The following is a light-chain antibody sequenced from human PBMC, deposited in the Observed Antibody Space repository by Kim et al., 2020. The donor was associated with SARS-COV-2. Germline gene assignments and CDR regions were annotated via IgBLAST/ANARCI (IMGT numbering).Light chain of an antibody. CDR2: DAS. V-gene: IGKV1D-13*01. Sequence: AIQLTQSPSSLSASVGDRVTITCRTSQGISSALAWYQQKPGKAPKVLIYDASSLESGVPSRFSGSGSGTDFTLTISSLQPEDFATYFCQQFNNFPITFGQGTRLEIK. J-gene: IGKJ5*01. CDR3: QQFNNFPIT. CDR1: QGISSA.